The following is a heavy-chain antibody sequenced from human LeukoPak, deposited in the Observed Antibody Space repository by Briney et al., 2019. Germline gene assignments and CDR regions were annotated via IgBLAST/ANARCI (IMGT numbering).Heavy chain of an antibody. Sequence: PSETLSLTCAVYGGSFSGHYCIWIRQPPGKGLEWIGEIHHTGSTNHNPSLKSRVTISVDTSKNQFSLKLTSVTAADTAVYYCAFRSRVFGNQNYWGQGTLVTVSS. V-gene: IGHV4-34*01. CDR1: GGSFSGHY. CDR2: IHHTGST. D-gene: IGHD3-3*01. J-gene: IGHJ4*02. CDR3: AFRSRVFGNQNY.